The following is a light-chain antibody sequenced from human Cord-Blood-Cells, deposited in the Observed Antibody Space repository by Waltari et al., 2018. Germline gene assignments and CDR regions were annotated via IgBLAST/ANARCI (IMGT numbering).Light chain of an antibody. CDR2: GNS. J-gene: IGLJ3*02. Sequence: QSVLTQPPSVSGAPGQRVTISCTGSSSNIAAGYDVNWYQQLPGTAPKLHIYGNSNRPSGVPDRFSGSKSGTSASLSITGLQAEDEADYYCQSYDSSLSGWVFGGGTKLTVL. CDR1: SSNIAAGYD. CDR3: QSYDSSLSGWV. V-gene: IGLV1-40*01.